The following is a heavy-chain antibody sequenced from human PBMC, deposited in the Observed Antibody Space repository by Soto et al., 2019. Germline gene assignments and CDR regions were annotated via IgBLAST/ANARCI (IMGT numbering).Heavy chain of an antibody. CDR2: ISSSSSYI. D-gene: IGHD2-15*01. J-gene: IGHJ3*02. CDR3: ARDTPDCSGGSCLVYAFDI. V-gene: IGHV3-21*01. CDR1: GFTFSSYS. Sequence: GGSLRLSCAASGFTFSSYSMNWVRQAPGKGLEWVSSISSSSSYIYYADSVKGRFTISRDNAKNSLYLQMNSLRAEDTAVYYCARDTPDCSGGSCLVYAFDIWGQGTMVTVSS.